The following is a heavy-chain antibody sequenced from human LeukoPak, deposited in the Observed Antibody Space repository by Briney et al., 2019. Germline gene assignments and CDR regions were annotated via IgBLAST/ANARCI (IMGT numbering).Heavy chain of an antibody. J-gene: IGHJ4*02. CDR2: IKQDGSEK. CDR3: AREAGLVPGY. V-gene: IGHV3-7*01. D-gene: IGHD6-19*01. CDR1: GDSLSSSYYY. Sequence: ETLSLTCTVSGDSLSSSYYYWGWIRQPPGKGLEWVANIKQDGSEKYYVDSVKGRFTISRDNAKNSLYLQMNSLRAEDTAVYYCAREAGLVPGYWGQGTLVTVSS.